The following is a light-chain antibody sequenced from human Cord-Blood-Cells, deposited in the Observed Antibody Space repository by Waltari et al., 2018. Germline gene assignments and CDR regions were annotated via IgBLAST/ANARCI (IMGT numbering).Light chain of an antibody. V-gene: IGKV4-1*01. CDR2: WAS. CDR3: QQYYSTPRT. CDR1: QRVLYSSNNKNY. Sequence: DIVLTPSPGSLAVSLDAMAHLNSTSSQRVLYSSNNKNYLAWYQQKPGQPPKLLIYWASTRESRVPDRFSGSGSGTDFTLTISSLQAEDVAVYYCQQYYSTPRTFGQGTKVEIK. J-gene: IGKJ1*01.